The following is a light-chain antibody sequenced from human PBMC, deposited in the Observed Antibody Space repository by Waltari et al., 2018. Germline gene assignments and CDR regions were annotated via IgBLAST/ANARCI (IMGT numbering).Light chain of an antibody. V-gene: IGLV1-40*01. CDR3: QSYDTSLSVI. CDR2: GVN. J-gene: IGLJ2*01. CDR1: GSNIGAGSD. Sequence: QSVLTQPPSVSGAPGPRVTISCTGSGSNIGAGSDLHWYQQLPGKAPKLLIYGVNNRPSGVPDRFSGSQSGTSASLAITGLQAEDEADYFCQSYDTSLSVIFGGGTKLTVL.